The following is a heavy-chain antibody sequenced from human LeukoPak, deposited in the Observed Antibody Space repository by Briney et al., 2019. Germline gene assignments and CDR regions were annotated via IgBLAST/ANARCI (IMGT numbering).Heavy chain of an antibody. V-gene: IGHV3-64*01. D-gene: IGHD6-19*01. CDR2: ISSNGGSA. Sequence: GGTLRLSCAASGFTFSSYAMHWVRQAPGKGLEYVSAISSNGGSAYYANSVKGRFTISRDNSKNTLYLQMGSLRAEDMAVYYCARSIAVAGWNDYWGQGTLVTVSS. J-gene: IGHJ4*02. CDR3: ARSIAVAGWNDY. CDR1: GFTFSSYA.